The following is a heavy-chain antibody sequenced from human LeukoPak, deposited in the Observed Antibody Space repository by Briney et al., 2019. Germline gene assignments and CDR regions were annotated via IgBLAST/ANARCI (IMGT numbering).Heavy chain of an antibody. Sequence: GGSLRLSCAASGFTFSSYGMHWVRQAPGKGLEWVVFIRYDESNKYYVDSVKGRFTISRDNSKNTLYLQMNSLRAEDTAVYYCAKDGTYGSGWIDLDYWGQGTLVTVSS. V-gene: IGHV3-30*02. CDR3: AKDGTYGSGWIDLDY. J-gene: IGHJ4*02. CDR1: GFTFSSYG. CDR2: IRYDESNK. D-gene: IGHD6-25*01.